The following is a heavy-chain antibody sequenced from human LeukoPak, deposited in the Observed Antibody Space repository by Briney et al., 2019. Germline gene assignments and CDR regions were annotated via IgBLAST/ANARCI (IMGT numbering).Heavy chain of an antibody. D-gene: IGHD3-3*01. Sequence: GASVKVSCKASGYTFTSYDINWVRQATGQGLEWMGWMNPNSGNTGYAQKFQGRVTMTRNTSISTAYMELSSLRSEDTAVCYCARRGLNYDFWSGYRNWFDPWGQGTLVTVSS. V-gene: IGHV1-8*01. J-gene: IGHJ5*02. CDR3: ARRGLNYDFWSGYRNWFDP. CDR1: GYTFTSYD. CDR2: MNPNSGNT.